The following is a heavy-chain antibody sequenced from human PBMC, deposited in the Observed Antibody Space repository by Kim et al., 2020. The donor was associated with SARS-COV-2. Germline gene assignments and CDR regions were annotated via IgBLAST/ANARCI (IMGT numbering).Heavy chain of an antibody. D-gene: IGHD3-16*01. V-gene: IGHV1-46*01. Sequence: SYPQKFRGRVTMTRDTSTSTVYMELSSLRSEDTAVYYCAREGPNTYYFDYWGQGTLVTVSS. J-gene: IGHJ4*02. CDR3: AREGPNTYYFDY.